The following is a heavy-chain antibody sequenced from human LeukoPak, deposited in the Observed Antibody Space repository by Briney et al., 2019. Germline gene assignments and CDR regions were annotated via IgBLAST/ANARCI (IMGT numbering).Heavy chain of an antibody. D-gene: IGHD5-12*01. CDR2: IYPGDSDT. Sequence: GESLKISCKGSGYSFTSYWIGWVRLMPGKGLEWMGIIYPGDSDTRYSPSFQGQVTISADKSISTAYLQWSSLKASDTAMYYCARSSGYDHNYYYYYMDVWGKGTTVTVSS. J-gene: IGHJ6*03. CDR3: ARSSGYDHNYYYYYMDV. V-gene: IGHV5-51*01. CDR1: GYSFTSYW.